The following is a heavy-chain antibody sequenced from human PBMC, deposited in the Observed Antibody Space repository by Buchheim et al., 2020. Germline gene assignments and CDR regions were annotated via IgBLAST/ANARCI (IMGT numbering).Heavy chain of an antibody. D-gene: IGHD6-13*01. CDR3: ARRYSSSWYRGPMVLDP. CDR2: INPNRGGT. J-gene: IGHJ5*02. Sequence: QVQLVQSGAEVKKPGASVKVSGKASGYTFTGYYMNWVRQAPGKGLEWMGWINPNRGGTNFAKRFQGRVTMTRDTSNRTAYMELSRLRSDDTAVYYCARRYSSSWYRGPMVLDPWGQGTL. CDR1: GYTFTGYY. V-gene: IGHV1-2*02.